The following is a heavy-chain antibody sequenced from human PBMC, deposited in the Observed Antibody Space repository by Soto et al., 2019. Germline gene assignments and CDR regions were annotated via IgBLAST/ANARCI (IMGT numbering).Heavy chain of an antibody. CDR2: IKQDGSER. V-gene: IGHV3-7*01. D-gene: IGHD3-16*01. CDR3: AKAPSTRDTLIYGGGGRYYYYYMDV. Sequence: EVQLVESGGGLVQPGGSLRLSCEASGFTFSSYCMTWVRQAPGKGLEWVAHIKQDGSERYYVDSVKGRFTISRDNAKNSLYLQMNSLRAEDTAVYYCAKAPSTRDTLIYGGGGRYYYYYMDVWGKGTTVTVSS. CDR1: GFTFSSYC. J-gene: IGHJ6*03.